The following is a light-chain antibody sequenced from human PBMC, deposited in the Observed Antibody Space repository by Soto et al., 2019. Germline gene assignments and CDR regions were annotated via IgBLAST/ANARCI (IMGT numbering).Light chain of an antibody. CDR3: QQYNSYSYT. CDR2: DAS. CDR1: QSISSW. J-gene: IGKJ2*01. Sequence: GDRVTITCRASQSISSWLAWYQQKPGKAPKLLIYDASSLESGVPSRFSGSGSGTEFTLTISSLQPDDFATYYCQQYNSYSYTFGQGTKVDIK. V-gene: IGKV1-5*01.